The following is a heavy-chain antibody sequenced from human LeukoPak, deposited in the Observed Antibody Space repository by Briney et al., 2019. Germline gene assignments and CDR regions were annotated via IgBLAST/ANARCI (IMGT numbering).Heavy chain of an antibody. CDR3: ATEREEIQQWLTDY. V-gene: IGHV3-48*02. CDR1: GFTFNSYS. D-gene: IGHD5-18*01. J-gene: IGHJ4*02. Sequence: PGGSLRLSCAASGFTFNSYSMKWVRQAPGKGLEWVSYISSSSSTIYYADSVKGRFTISRDNAKNSLYLQMNSLRDEDTAVYYCATEREEIQQWLTDYWGQGTLVTVSS. CDR2: ISSSSSTI.